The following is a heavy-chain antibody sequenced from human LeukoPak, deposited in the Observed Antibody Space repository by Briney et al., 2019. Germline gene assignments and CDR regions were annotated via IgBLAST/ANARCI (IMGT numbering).Heavy chain of an antibody. J-gene: IGHJ4*02. D-gene: IGHD6-19*01. Sequence: SETLSLTCTVSGGSISSHYWSWIRQPAGKGLEWIGRMYTSGSTNYTPSLESRVTMSVDMSKNQFSLKLSSVTAADTAVYYCARNGGSSGWYYFDYWGQGTLVTVSS. CDR3: ARNGGSSGWYYFDY. CDR2: MYTSGST. V-gene: IGHV4-4*07. CDR1: GGSISSHY.